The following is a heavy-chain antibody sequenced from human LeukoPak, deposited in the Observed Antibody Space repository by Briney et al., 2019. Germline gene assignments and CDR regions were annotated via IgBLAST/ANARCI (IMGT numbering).Heavy chain of an antibody. D-gene: IGHD3-10*01. Sequence: GGSLRLSCAASGFTFSSYSMNWVRQAPGKGLEWVSSFSSSSSYIYYADSVNGRFTISRDNAKNSLYLQMNSLRAEDTAVYYCARTGYGSGSFSWDYWGQGTLVTVSS. CDR3: ARTGYGSGSFSWDY. V-gene: IGHV3-21*01. CDR1: GFTFSSYS. J-gene: IGHJ4*02. CDR2: FSSSSSYI.